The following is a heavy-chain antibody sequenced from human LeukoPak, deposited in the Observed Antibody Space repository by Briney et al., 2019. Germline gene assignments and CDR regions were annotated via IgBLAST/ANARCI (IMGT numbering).Heavy chain of an antibody. D-gene: IGHD1-1*01. CDR2: INTYYGDT. J-gene: IGHJ4*02. V-gene: IGHV1-18*04. Sequence: GASVKLSCNASGYTFTNYSNSWVWLAPAQGHERMGWINTYYGDTKHAQTVQGRLTLTANASTSTAYLELRGLRSDDTAVYYCARDASNTCRWYIWLDYWGQGTLVTVSS. CDR3: ARDASNTCRWYIWLDY. CDR1: GYTFTNYS.